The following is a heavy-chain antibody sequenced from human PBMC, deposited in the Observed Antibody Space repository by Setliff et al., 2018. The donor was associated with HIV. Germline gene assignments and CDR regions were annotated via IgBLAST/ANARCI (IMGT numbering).Heavy chain of an antibody. CDR3: ARGKSGSYDAYDM. D-gene: IGHD5-12*01. V-gene: IGHV4-59*04. J-gene: IGHJ3*02. CDR1: GVSISSYY. CDR2: MFHSGNT. Sequence: SETLSLTCNVSGVSISSYYWSWLRQSPGKGLEWIGSMFHSGNTYYNPSLESRVSMSVDTSTNQVSLQLSSVTAADTAVYYCARGKSGSYDAYDMWGQGTMVTVSS.